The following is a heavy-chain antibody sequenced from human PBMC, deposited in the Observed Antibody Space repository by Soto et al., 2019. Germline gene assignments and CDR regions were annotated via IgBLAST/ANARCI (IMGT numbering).Heavy chain of an antibody. D-gene: IGHD2-15*01. CDR1: GFTFSSYS. Sequence: EVQLVESGGGLVKPGGSLRLSCAASGFTFSSYSMNWVRQAPGKGLEWVSSISSSSSYIYYADSVKGRLTISRDNAKNSLYLQMNSLRAEDTAVYYCARREVVVAAEFDYWGQGTLVTVSS. V-gene: IGHV3-21*01. CDR2: ISSSSSYI. CDR3: ARREVVVAAEFDY. J-gene: IGHJ4*02.